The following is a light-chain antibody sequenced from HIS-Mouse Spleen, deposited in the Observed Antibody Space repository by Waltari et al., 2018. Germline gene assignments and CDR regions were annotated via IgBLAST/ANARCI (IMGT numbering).Light chain of an antibody. CDR2: EVS. CDR3: SSYTSSSTLDV. J-gene: IGLJ1*01. Sequence: QSALTQPASVSGSPGQSITIPCTGTSSDVGGYHYVSWYQQHPGKAPKLMIYEVSNRPSGVSNRFSGSKSGNTASLTISGLQAEDEADYYCSSYTSSSTLDVFGTGTKVTVL. V-gene: IGLV2-14*01. CDR1: SSDVGGYHY.